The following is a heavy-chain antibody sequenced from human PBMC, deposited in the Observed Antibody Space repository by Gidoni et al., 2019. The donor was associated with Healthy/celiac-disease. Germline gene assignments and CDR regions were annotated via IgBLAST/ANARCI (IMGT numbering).Heavy chain of an antibody. D-gene: IGHD3-22*01. Sequence: QVQLQESGPGLVKPSQTLSLTCTVSGGSISSGGYYWSWIRQHPGKGLEWIGYIYYSGSTYYNPSLKSRVTISVDTSKNQFSLKLSSVTAADTAVYYCARGAMIVVSPTSWFDPWGQGTLVTVSS. V-gene: IGHV4-31*03. CDR1: GGSISSGGYY. CDR2: IYYSGST. J-gene: IGHJ5*02. CDR3: ARGAMIVVSPTSWFDP.